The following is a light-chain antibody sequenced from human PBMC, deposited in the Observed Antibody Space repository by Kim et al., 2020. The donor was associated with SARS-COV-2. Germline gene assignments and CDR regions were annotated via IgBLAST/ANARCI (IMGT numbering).Light chain of an antibody. V-gene: IGLV2-11*01. CDR3: CSYAGSYTYV. J-gene: IGLJ1*01. CDR1: SSDVGGYNY. Sequence: QSALTQPRSVSGSPGQSVAISCTGTSSDVGGYNYVSWYQQLPGEAPKLMIYDVSKRPSGVPDRFSGSKSGNTAPLTISGLQAEDEADYYCCSYAGSYTYVFGAGTKVTVL. CDR2: DVS.